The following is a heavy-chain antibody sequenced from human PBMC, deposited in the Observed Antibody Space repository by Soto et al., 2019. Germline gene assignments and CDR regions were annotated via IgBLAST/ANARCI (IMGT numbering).Heavy chain of an antibody. CDR1: GYTFTGYY. Sequence: GASVKVSCKASGYTFTGYYMHWVRQAPGQGLEWMGWINPNSGGTNYAQKFQGWVTMTRDTSISTAYMELSRLRSDDTAVYYCARDGDILTGSRYTWFDPWGQGTLVTVSS. J-gene: IGHJ5*02. CDR3: ARDGDILTGSRYTWFDP. V-gene: IGHV1-2*04. D-gene: IGHD3-9*01. CDR2: INPNSGGT.